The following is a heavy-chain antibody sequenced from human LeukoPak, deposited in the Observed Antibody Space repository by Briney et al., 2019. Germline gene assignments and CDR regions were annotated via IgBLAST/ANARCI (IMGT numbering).Heavy chain of an antibody. J-gene: IGHJ3*02. D-gene: IGHD2-21*01. CDR1: GSSITSHY. CDR3: ARGTYSFSFDM. V-gene: IGHV4-59*11. Sequence: PSETLSLTCGVSGSSITSHYWSWLRQPPGKGLELIGYIQYSGSTNYNPSLRSRVTISLDMPKNQFSLKVTSVTAADTALYFCARGTYSFSFDMWGLGTLVTVSS. CDR2: IQYSGST.